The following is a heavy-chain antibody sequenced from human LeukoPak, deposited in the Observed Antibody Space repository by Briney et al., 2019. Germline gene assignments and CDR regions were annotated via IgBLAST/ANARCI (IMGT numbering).Heavy chain of an antibody. CDR3: ARDAGPPSSFYYYDISGYWS. Sequence: ASVKVSCKASGGTFSSYAISWVRQAPGQGLEWMGGIIPIFGTANYAQKFQGRVTITTDESTSTAYMELSSLRSEDTAVYYCARDAGPPSSFYYYDISGYWSWGQGTLVTVSS. D-gene: IGHD3-22*01. CDR1: GGTFSSYA. V-gene: IGHV1-69*05. CDR2: IIPIFGTA. J-gene: IGHJ4*02.